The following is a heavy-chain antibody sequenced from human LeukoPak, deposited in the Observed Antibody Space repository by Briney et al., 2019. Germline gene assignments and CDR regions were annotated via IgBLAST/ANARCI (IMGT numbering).Heavy chain of an antibody. CDR1: GGSVSSYY. D-gene: IGHD6-19*01. CDR2: IYYSGRV. V-gene: IGHV4-59*02. Sequence: SETLSLTCTVSGGSVSSYYWSWIRQPPGKGLEWIGYIYYSGRVNYNPSLKSRVTISVDTSKNQYSLKLSSVTAADTAVYYCARDSAVSGYYYYGMDVWGQGTTVTVSS. CDR3: ARDSAVSGYYYYGMDV. J-gene: IGHJ6*02.